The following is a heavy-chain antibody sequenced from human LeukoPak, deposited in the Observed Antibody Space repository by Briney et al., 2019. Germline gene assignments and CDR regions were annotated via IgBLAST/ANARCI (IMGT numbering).Heavy chain of an antibody. CDR3: ARDRNYGDYSRVCMDY. D-gene: IGHD4-17*01. CDR2: INPSGGST. J-gene: IGHJ4*02. CDR1: GYTFTNYY. Sequence: ASVKVSCKASGYTFTNYYMHWVRQAPGQGLEWMGIINPSGGSTSYAQKFQGRATMTRDTSTSAVYMELSSLRSEDTAVYYCARDRNYGDYSRVCMDYWGQGTLVTVSS. V-gene: IGHV1-46*01.